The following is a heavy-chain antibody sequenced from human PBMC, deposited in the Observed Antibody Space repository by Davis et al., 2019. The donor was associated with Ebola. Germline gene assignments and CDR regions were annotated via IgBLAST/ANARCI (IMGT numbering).Heavy chain of an antibody. Sequence: GESLKISCAASGFTFDDYAMHWVRQAPGKGLEWVSSISSSGNYIYQTDSLKGRFIISRDNAKNSLYLQMNGLRTEDTALYYCAKDHTQRYDFWSGYLDYWGQGTLVTVSS. CDR1: GFTFDDYA. J-gene: IGHJ4*02. CDR3: AKDHTQRYDFWSGYLDY. D-gene: IGHD3-3*01. V-gene: IGHV3-43*01. CDR2: ISSSGNYI.